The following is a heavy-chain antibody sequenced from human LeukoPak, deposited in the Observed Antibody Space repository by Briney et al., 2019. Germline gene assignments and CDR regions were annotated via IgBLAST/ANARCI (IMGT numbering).Heavy chain of an antibody. CDR3: AKSNGYGLVDI. CDR2: IFYSGST. J-gene: IGHJ3*02. Sequence: GSLRLSCAASGFTFSSYAMSWVRQPPGKGLEWIGNIFYSGSTYYSPSLKSRVTISLDTSRSQFSLKLTSVTAADTAVYYCAKSNGYGLVDIWGQGTMVTVSS. D-gene: IGHD3-10*01. CDR1: GFTFSSYA. V-gene: IGHV4-59*12.